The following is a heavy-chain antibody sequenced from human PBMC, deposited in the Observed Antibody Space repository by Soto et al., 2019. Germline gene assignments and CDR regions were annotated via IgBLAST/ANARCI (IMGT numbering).Heavy chain of an antibody. V-gene: IGHV4-59*01. J-gene: IGHJ6*02. CDR2: IYYSGST. CDR3: ARDSLLWFGESNYYYYGMDV. D-gene: IGHD3-10*01. Sequence: PSETLSLTXTVSGGSISSYHWSWIRQPPGTGLEWIGYIYYSGSTNYNPSLKSRVTISVDTSKNQFSLKLSSVTAADTAVYYCARDSLLWFGESNYYYYGMDVWGQGTTVTVSS. CDR1: GGSISSYH.